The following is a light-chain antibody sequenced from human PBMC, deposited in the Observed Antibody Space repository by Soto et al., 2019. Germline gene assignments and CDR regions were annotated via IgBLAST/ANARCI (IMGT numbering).Light chain of an antibody. Sequence: QSALTQPASVSGSPGQSITISYTGTSSDVGSYNLVSWYQHHPGKAPKLMIYEVSERPSGVSNRFSGSKSGNTASLTISGLQAEDEADYYCCSYAGRTTPYVFGTGTKLTVL. CDR2: EVS. CDR3: CSYAGRTTPYV. V-gene: IGLV2-23*02. J-gene: IGLJ1*01. CDR1: SSDVGSYNL.